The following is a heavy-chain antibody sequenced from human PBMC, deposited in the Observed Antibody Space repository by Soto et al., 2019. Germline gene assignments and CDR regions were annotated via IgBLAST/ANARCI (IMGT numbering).Heavy chain of an antibody. Sequence: SGPTLVNPTQTLTLTCTFSGFSLSTSGVCVSWIRQPPGNALEWLALIDWDDDKYYSTSLKTRLTISKDTSKNQVVLTMTNMDPVDTATYYCARIREYCSSTSCYGYYYYGMDVWGQGTTVTVSS. CDR3: ARIREYCSSTSCYGYYYYGMDV. CDR1: GFSLSTSGVC. J-gene: IGHJ6*02. D-gene: IGHD2-2*01. V-gene: IGHV2-70*01. CDR2: IDWDDDK.